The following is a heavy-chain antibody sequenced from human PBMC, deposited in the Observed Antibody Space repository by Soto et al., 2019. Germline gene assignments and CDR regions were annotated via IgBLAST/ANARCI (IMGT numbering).Heavy chain of an antibody. CDR2: INHSGST. Sequence: QVQLQQWGAGLLKPSETLSLTCAVYGGSFSGYYWSWIRQPPGKGLEWIGEINHSGSTNYNPSLKSRVTISVDTSKSQFSLKLGSVTAADTAVYYCASGGVAGKAGVATTKNWFDPWGQGALVTVSS. V-gene: IGHV4-34*01. CDR1: GGSFSGYY. CDR3: ASGGVAGKAGVATTKNWFDP. D-gene: IGHD6-19*01. J-gene: IGHJ5*02.